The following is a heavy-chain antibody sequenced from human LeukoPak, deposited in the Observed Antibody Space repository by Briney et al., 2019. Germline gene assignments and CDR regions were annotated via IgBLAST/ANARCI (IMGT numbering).Heavy chain of an antibody. J-gene: IGHJ5*02. CDR1: DFNFSSYW. D-gene: IGHD2-15*01. Sequence: GGSLRLSCEVWDFNFSSYWMHWLSPAPGKALMLISRINSAGRSTKDRDSMNGRFTISRGNAKNTLYLQMNSLRVEDTAVYYCAREMPADIVVVVELGWFDPWGQGTLVTVSS. CDR2: INSAGRST. CDR3: AREMPADIVVVVELGWFDP. V-gene: IGHV3-74*01.